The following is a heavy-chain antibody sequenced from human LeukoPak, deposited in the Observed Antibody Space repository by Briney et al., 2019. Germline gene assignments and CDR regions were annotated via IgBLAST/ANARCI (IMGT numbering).Heavy chain of an antibody. CDR3: ARDWGYSPYDAFDI. V-gene: IGHV4-61*02. J-gene: IGHJ3*02. Sequence: PSETLSLTCTVSGYSISSGYYWSWIRQPAGKGLEWIGRIYTSGSTNYNPSLKSRVTISVDTSKNQFSLKLSSVTAADTAVYYCARDWGYSPYDAFDIWGQGTMVTVSS. CDR1: GYSISSGYY. D-gene: IGHD5-18*01. CDR2: IYTSGST.